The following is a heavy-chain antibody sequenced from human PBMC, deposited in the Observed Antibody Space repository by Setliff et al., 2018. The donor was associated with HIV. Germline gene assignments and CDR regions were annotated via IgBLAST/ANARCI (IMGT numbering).Heavy chain of an antibody. CDR1: GCSISSYY. V-gene: IGHV4-4*07. CDR2: IFSSGTT. Sequence: VSGCSISSYYGXWIRQPAGKGLEWIGRIFSSGTTNYNPSLQSRITMSVDTSKNQFSLKLNSVTAANTAVYYCARDGWSDHYYYYMDVWDKGTTVTVSS. D-gene: IGHD2-15*01. CDR3: ARDGWSDHYYYYMDV. J-gene: IGHJ6*03.